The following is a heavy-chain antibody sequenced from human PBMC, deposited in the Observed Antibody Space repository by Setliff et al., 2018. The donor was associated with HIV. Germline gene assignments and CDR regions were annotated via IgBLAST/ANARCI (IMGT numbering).Heavy chain of an antibody. J-gene: IGHJ6*02. V-gene: IGHV1-69*10. CDR3: AREGLLVTKVGGAYWYHGMDV. Sequence: ASVKVSCKTSGGTFTTYSVSWVRQAPGQGLEWMGGIITNLGGVTKYAQKFQGRVTITANESTSTVHMELISLRSDDTAVYDCAREGLLVTKVGGAYWYHGMDVWGQGTTVTVSS. CDR1: GGTFTTYS. CDR2: IITNLGGVT. D-gene: IGHD4-4*01.